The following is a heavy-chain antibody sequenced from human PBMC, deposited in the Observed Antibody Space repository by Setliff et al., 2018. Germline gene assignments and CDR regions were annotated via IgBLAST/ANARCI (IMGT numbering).Heavy chain of an antibody. V-gene: IGHV3-48*01. CDR2: ISSGSISTT. CDR1: GFAFNTYT. J-gene: IGHJ4*02. D-gene: IGHD4-4*01. Sequence: PGGSLRLSCAASGFAFNTYTMNWLRQAPGKGLEWVSYISSGSISTTHYADSVRGRFTVSRDNAKNTLYLEMNNLRAEDSAVYYCARRGTTAFDFWGLGTLVTVSS. CDR3: ARRGTTAFDF.